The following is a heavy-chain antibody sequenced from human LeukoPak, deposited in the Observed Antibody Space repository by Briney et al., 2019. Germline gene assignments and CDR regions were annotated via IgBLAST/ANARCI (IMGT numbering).Heavy chain of an antibody. D-gene: IGHD5-24*01. CDR3: ARDIERWLPNEPEGPVESDY. CDR2: INSDGSST. CDR1: GFTFSSYW. Sequence: GGSLRLSCAASGFTFSSYWMHWVRQAPGKGLVWVSRINSDGSSTSYADSVKGRFTISRDNAKNTLYLQMNSLRAEDTAVYYCARDIERWLPNEPEGPVESDYWGQGTLVTVSS. J-gene: IGHJ4*02. V-gene: IGHV3-74*01.